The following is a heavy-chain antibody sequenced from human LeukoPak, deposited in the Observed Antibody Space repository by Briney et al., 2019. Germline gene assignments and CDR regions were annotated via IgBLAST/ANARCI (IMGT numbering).Heavy chain of an antibody. CDR3: ARALQREYSSTWSSPLYYFDY. D-gene: IGHD6-13*01. V-gene: IGHV4-59*12. CDR1: GDSINGYY. Sequence: PSETLSLTCTVSGDSINGYYWSWIRQPPGKGLEYIGYIFYTGTTNYNPSLKSRVTISVDTSKNQFSLKLSSATAADTAVYYCARALQREYSSTWSSPLYYFDYWGQGTLVTVSS. CDR2: IFYTGTT. J-gene: IGHJ4*02.